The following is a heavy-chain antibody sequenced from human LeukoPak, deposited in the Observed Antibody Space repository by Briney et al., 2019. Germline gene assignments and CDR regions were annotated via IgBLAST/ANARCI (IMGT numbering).Heavy chain of an antibody. CDR2: IYYSGDT. D-gene: IGHD4-17*01. Sequence: SETLSLTCTVSTGSISNSSYYWGWFRQPPGKGLEWIGSIYYSGDTYSTPSLKSRVAISLDTSNNQFSLSLSSVTAADTTVYYCAREVNYGDYGDNAFDIWGQGTMVTVSS. V-gene: IGHV4-39*07. CDR3: AREVNYGDYGDNAFDI. CDR1: TGSISNSSYY. J-gene: IGHJ3*02.